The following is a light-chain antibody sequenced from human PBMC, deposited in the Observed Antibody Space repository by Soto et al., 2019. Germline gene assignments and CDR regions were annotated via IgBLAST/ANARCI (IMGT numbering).Light chain of an antibody. CDR1: ESIARH. Sequence: DIQMTQSPSSLSASVGDRVTITCRASESIARHLNWYQQRPGKAPKLLIYAAPTLQNGVPSRFRGGGSGTDFTLTISNLQPEDFATYYCQQTYSTLSITFGQGIRLEMK. CDR2: AAP. V-gene: IGKV1-39*01. CDR3: QQTYSTLSIT. J-gene: IGKJ5*01.